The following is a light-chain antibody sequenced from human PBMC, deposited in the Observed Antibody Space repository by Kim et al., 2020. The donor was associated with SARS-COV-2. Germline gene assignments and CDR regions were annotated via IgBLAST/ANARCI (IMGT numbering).Light chain of an antibody. V-gene: IGKV4-1*01. Sequence: DIVMTQSPDSQAVSLGERATINCKSSQSVLYNSNNKNYLAWYQQKPGQPPKLLIYWASTRESGVPDRFSGSGSGTDFTLTISSLQAEDVAVYYCQQYYSSPPTFGPGTKVDIK. CDR3: QQYYSSPPT. J-gene: IGKJ3*01. CDR1: QSVLYNSNNKNY. CDR2: WAS.